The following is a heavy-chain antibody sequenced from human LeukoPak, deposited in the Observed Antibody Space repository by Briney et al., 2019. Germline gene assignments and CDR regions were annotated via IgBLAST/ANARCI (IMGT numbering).Heavy chain of an antibody. J-gene: IGHJ3*02. CDR2: IKQDGSEK. D-gene: IGHD6-19*01. V-gene: IGHV3-7*01. CDR3: ARDGAIAVAGTDAFDI. Sequence: GGSLRLSCAASGFTFSNAWMSWVRQAPGKGLEWVANIKQDGSEKYYVDSVKGRFTISRDNAKNSLYLQMNSLRAEDTAVYYCARDGAIAVAGTDAFDIWGQGTMVTVSS. CDR1: GFTFSNAW.